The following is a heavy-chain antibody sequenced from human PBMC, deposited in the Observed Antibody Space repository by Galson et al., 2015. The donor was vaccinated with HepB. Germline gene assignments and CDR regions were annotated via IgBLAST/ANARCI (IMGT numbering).Heavy chain of an antibody. CDR1: GFSFGSNV. CDR3: VRGHRKYSNSFYGDAFEL. D-gene: IGHD4-17*01. J-gene: IGHJ3*01. CDR2: IWHDGSNK. Sequence: SLRLSCAASGFSFGSNVMHWVRQAPGKGLEWVALIWHDGSNKYYGNSVKGRFTISRDISKNTLHLQMDSLRVGDTALYYCVRGHRKYSNSFYGDAFELWGQGTMVTVSS. V-gene: IGHV3-33*08.